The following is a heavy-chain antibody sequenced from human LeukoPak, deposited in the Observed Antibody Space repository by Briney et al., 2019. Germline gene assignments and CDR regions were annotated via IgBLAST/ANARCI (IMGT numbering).Heavy chain of an antibody. CDR3: ARDNSYDSSGYYDY. D-gene: IGHD3-22*01. V-gene: IGHV4-39*07. CDR2: IYYSGST. Sequence: WIRQPPGKGLEWIGSIYYSGSTYYNPSLKSRVTISVDTSKNQFSLKLSSVTAADTAVYYCARDNSYDSSGYYDYWGQGTLVTVSS. J-gene: IGHJ4*02.